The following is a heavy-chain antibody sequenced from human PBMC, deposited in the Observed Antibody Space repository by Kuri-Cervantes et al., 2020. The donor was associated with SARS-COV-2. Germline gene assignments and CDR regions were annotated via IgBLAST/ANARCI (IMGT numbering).Heavy chain of an antibody. CDR3: AKGKDYYDSSPWFDP. CDR1: AFTFSSYA. J-gene: IGHJ5*02. D-gene: IGHD3-22*01. CDR2: ISYDGSNK. Sequence: GESLKISCAASAFTFSSYAMHWVRQAPGKGLEWVAVISYDGSNKYYADSVKGRFTISRDNSKNTLYLQMNSLRAEDTAVYYCAKGKDYYDSSPWFDPWGQGTLVTVSS. V-gene: IGHV3-30-3*01.